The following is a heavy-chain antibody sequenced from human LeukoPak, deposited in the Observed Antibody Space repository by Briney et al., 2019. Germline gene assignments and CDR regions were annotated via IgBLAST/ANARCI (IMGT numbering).Heavy chain of an antibody. D-gene: IGHD3-10*01. J-gene: IGHJ4*02. CDR1: GGSFSGYY. CDR3: ARATMVRGVTTDY. CDR2: INHSGST. Sequence: SETLSLTCAVYGGSFSGYYWSWIRQPPGKGLEWIGEINHSGSTNYSPSLKSRVTISVDTSKNQFSLKLSSVTAADTAVCYCARATMVRGVTTDYWGQGTLVTVSS. V-gene: IGHV4-34*01.